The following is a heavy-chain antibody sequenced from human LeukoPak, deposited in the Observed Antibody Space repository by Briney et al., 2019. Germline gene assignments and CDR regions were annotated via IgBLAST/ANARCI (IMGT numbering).Heavy chain of an antibody. CDR2: ISYDGSNK. Sequence: GGSLRLSCAASGFTFSSYAMHWVRQAPGKGLEWVAVISYDGSNKYYADSVKGRFTISRDNSKNTLYLQMNSLRAEDTAVYYCARDAEVYYFDYWGQGTLVTVSS. CDR1: GFTFSSYA. J-gene: IGHJ4*02. V-gene: IGHV3-30-3*01. CDR3: ARDAEVYYFDY.